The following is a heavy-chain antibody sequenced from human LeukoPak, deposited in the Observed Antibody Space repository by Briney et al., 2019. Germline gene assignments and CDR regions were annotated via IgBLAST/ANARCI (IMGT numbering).Heavy chain of an antibody. V-gene: IGHV3-23*01. CDR2: VSGSGGST. CDR1: AFTFRPYA. CDR3: AKRGVVIRVILVGFHKEANYFDS. D-gene: IGHD3-22*01. Sequence: GGSLRLSCAASAFTFRPYAMIWVRQAPGKGLEWVSNVSGSGGSTYYADSVKGRFTISRDNSNNTLYLEMNSLRAEDTAAYYCAKRGVVIRVILVGFHKEANYFDSWGQGALVTVSS. J-gene: IGHJ4*02.